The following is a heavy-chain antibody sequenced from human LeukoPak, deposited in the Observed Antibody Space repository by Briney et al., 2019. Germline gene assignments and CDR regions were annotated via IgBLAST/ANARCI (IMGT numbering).Heavy chain of an antibody. CDR2: ISGSGGST. J-gene: IGHJ4*02. V-gene: IGHV3-23*01. CDR3: GKDRGSAHYGDYVPLDY. CDR1: GFTFSSYA. D-gene: IGHD4-17*01. Sequence: GGSLRLSCAASGFTFSSYAMSWVRQAPGKGLEWVSAISGSGGSTYYADSVKGRFTISRDNSKNTLYLQMNSLRAENTAVYYCGKDRGSAHYGDYVPLDYWGQGTLVTVSS.